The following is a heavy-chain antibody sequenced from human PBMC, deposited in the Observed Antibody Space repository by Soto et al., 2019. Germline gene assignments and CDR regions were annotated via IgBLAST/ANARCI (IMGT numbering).Heavy chain of an antibody. D-gene: IGHD5-18*01. V-gene: IGHV3-48*03. J-gene: IGHJ4*02. CDR3: ARGGRHSYGPFDY. Sequence: RRLSCAASGFTFSSYEMNWVRQAPGKGLEWVSYISSSGSTIYYADSVKGRFTISRDNAKNSLYLQMNSLRAEDTAVYYCARGGRHSYGPFDYWGQGTLVTVSS. CDR1: GFTFSSYE. CDR2: ISSSGSTI.